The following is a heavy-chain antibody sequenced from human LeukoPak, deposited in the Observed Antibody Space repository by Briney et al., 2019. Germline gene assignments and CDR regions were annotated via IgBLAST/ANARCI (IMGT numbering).Heavy chain of an antibody. J-gene: IGHJ4*02. D-gene: IGHD3-22*01. CDR1: GYSFTSYW. CDR3: ARVMYYYDSSGYYFDY. V-gene: IGHV5-51*01. Sequence: RGESLKISCKGSGYSFTSYWIGWVRQMPGKGLEWMGIIYPGDSDTRYSPSFQGQVTISADKSISTAYLQWSSLKASDTAMYYCARVMYYYDSSGYYFDYWGQGTLVTVSS. CDR2: IYPGDSDT.